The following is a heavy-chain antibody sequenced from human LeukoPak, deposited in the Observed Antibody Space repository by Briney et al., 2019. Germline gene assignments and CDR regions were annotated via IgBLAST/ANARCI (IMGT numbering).Heavy chain of an antibody. CDR2: IYSGGST. V-gene: IGHV3-66*02. CDR3: ARHDFWTHYYYMDV. J-gene: IGHJ6*03. D-gene: IGHD3-3*01. Sequence: PGGSLTLSCAASGFTVSSNYMSWVRQAPGKGLEWVSVIYSGGSTYYADSVKGRFTISRDNSKNTLYLQMNSLRAEDTAVYYCARHDFWTHYYYMDVWGKGTTVTVSS. CDR1: GFTVSSNY.